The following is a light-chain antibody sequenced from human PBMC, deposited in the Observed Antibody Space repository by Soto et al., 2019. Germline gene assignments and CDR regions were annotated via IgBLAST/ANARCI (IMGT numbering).Light chain of an antibody. CDR2: DDS. V-gene: IGLV3-21*02. CDR1: NIGSKD. Sequence: SYELTQPPSVSVAPGQTARITCGGDNIGSKDVHWYQLRPGQAPILVIFDDSDRPSGIPERFSGSNSGNTATLTISRVEVGDEADYHCQVWDNSSLHHVVFGGGTKVTVL. CDR3: QVWDNSSLHHVV. J-gene: IGLJ2*01.